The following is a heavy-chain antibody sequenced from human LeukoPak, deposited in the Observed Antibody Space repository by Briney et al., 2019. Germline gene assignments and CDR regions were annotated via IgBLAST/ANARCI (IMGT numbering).Heavy chain of an antibody. Sequence: GGSLRLSCAASGFTFSSYWMHWVRQAPGKGLVWVSRINTDESSTNYADSVMGRFTISRDNAKNTLYLQMNSLRAEDTAVYYCAREHASGRPFDYWGQGTLVTVSS. CDR3: AREHASGRPFDY. CDR2: INTDESST. D-gene: IGHD3-10*01. J-gene: IGHJ4*02. V-gene: IGHV3-74*01. CDR1: GFTFSSYW.